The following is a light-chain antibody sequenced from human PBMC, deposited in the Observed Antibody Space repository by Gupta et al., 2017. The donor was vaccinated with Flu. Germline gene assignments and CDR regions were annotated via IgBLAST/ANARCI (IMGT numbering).Light chain of an antibody. J-gene: IGLJ1*01. V-gene: IGLV1-51*02. CDR3: GSWDSSLTVFV. CDR2: ETH. Sequence: HSVLTQPPSVSAAPGQKVTISCSGSASNIGDNYVSWYQQFPETAPKLLIYETHRRPSGIPDRFSGSKSGTSATLAITGLQAGDEADFYCGSWDSSLTVFVFGTGTKVTVL. CDR1: ASNIGDNY.